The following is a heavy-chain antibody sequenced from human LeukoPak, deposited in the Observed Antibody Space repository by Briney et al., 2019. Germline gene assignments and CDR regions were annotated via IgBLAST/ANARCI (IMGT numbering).Heavy chain of an antibody. CDR3: ARVATVVTPYPTWHYGMDV. D-gene: IGHD4-23*01. CDR2: IIPIFGTA. J-gene: IGHJ6*02. V-gene: IGHV1-69*13. CDR1: GGTFSSYA. Sequence: SVKVSCKASGGTFSSYAISWVRQAPGQGLEWMGGIIPIFGTANYAQKFQGRVTITADESTSTAYMELSSLRSEDTAVYYCARVATVVTPYPTWHYGMDVWGQGTTVTVSS.